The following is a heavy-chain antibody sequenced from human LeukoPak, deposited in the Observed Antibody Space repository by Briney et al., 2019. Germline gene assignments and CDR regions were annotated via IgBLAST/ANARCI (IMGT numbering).Heavy chain of an antibody. CDR3: AKSGTPVATWADY. V-gene: IGHV3-23*01. Sequence: GGSLRLSCAASGFTFSSNYMSWVRQAPGKGLEWVSTVSNNNADTYYAGSVKGRFTISRDNSKNTLYLQINSLRAEDTAVYYCAKSGTPVATWADYWGQGTLVTVSS. D-gene: IGHD4-17*01. J-gene: IGHJ4*02. CDR1: GFTFSSNY. CDR2: VSNNNADT.